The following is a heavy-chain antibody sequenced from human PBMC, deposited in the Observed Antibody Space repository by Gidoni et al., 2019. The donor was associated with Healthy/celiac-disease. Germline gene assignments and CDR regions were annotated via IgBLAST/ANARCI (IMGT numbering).Heavy chain of an antibody. J-gene: IGHJ4*02. D-gene: IGHD6-19*01. CDR1: GFTFISYA. CDR3: ARDPGAVAGPFDY. CDR2: ISYDGGNK. Sequence: QVQLVESGGGVVQPGRSLRLFCAAAGFTFISYAMHWVRQAPGKGLEWVAVISYDGGNKYYADSVKGRFTISRDNSKNTLYLQMNSLRAEDTAVYYCARDPGAVAGPFDYWGQGTLVTVSS. V-gene: IGHV3-30*01.